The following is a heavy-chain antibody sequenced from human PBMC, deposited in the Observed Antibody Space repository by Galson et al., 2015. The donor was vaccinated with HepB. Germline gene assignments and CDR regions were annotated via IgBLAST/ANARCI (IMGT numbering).Heavy chain of an antibody. J-gene: IGHJ5*02. CDR2: INTNTGNP. Sequence: SVKVSCKASGYTFTSYAMNWVRQAPGQGLEWMGWINTNTGNPTYAQGFTGRFVFSLDTSVSTAYLQISSLKAEDTAVYYCARDRSYLKLGAPDPNSFDPWGQGTLVTVSS. V-gene: IGHV7-4-1*02. CDR1: GYTFTSYA. D-gene: IGHD1-26*01. CDR3: ARDRSYLKLGAPDPNSFDP.